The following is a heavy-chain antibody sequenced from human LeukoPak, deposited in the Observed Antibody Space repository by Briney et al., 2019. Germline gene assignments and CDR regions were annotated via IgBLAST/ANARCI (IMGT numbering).Heavy chain of an antibody. V-gene: IGHV4-59*01. CDR2: IYYSAST. D-gene: IGHD5-18*01. CDR3: ARNPDTAMADY. J-gene: IGHJ4*02. Sequence: SETLSLTCTVSGGSISSYYWSWIRQPPGKGLEWIGYIYYSASTNYNPSLKSRVTISVDTSKNQFSLKLSSVTAADTAVYYCARNPDTAMADYWGQGTLVTVSS. CDR1: GGSISSYY.